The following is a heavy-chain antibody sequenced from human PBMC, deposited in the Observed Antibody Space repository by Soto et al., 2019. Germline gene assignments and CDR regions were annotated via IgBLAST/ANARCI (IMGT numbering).Heavy chain of an antibody. Sequence: QAHLVESGGGVVQPGRSLRLSCAASGFTFTSYGMHWVRQAPGTRLEWVAVISYDGGLQHYADSVKGRFTISRDNSKNMVLLQMDSLRAEDPAVYFCVSDRGSGHASLPSSWGQGTLVIVAS. CDR2: ISYDGGLQ. J-gene: IGHJ5*02. D-gene: IGHD3-10*01. CDR1: GFTFTSYG. CDR3: VSDRGSGHASLPSS. V-gene: IGHV3-30*03.